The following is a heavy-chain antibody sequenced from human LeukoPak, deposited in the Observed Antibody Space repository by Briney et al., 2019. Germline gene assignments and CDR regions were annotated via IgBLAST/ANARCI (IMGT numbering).Heavy chain of an antibody. V-gene: IGHV4-59*01. CDR3: AREKNYDSSGQGPYYYYYGMDV. Sequence: SETLSLTCTVSGGSISSYYWSWIRQPPGKGLGWIGYIYYSGSTNYNPSLKSRVTISVDTSKNQFSLKLSSVTAADTAVYYCAREKNYDSSGQGPYYYYYGMDVWGQGTTVTVSS. CDR1: GGSISSYY. D-gene: IGHD3-22*01. J-gene: IGHJ6*02. CDR2: IYYSGST.